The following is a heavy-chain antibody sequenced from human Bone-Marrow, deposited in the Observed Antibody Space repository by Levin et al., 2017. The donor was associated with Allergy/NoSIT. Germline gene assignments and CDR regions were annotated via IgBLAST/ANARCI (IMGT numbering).Heavy chain of an antibody. V-gene: IGHV3-21*01. CDR3: ARSRGTVTTVGFDY. D-gene: IGHD4-17*01. J-gene: IGHJ4*02. CDR2: ISSSSSFI. Sequence: GESLKISCAASGFTFSSYSMNWVRQAPGKGLEWVSSISSSSSFIYYADSMKGRFTIYRDNAKNSLYLQMDSLRAEDTAVYYCARSRGTVTTVGFDYWGQGTLVTVSS. CDR1: GFTFSSYS.